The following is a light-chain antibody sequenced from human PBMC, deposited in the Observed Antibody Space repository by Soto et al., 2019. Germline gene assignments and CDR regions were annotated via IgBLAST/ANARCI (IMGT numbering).Light chain of an antibody. CDR3: MQALQTPQYT. CDR2: LGS. V-gene: IGKV2-28*01. Sequence: DIVMTQSPLALPVTPGEPASISCRSSQSLLHSNGYNYLDWYLQKPGQSPQLLIYLGSNRASGVPDRFSGSGSGTDFTLKISRVEAEDVGVYYCMQALQTPQYTLGQGTKVDIK. CDR1: QSLLHSNGYNY. J-gene: IGKJ2*01.